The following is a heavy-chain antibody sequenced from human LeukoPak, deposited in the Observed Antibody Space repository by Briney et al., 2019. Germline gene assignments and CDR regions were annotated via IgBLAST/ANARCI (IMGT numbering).Heavy chain of an antibody. Sequence: GGSLRLSCAASGFTVSSHYISWVRQAPGKGLEWVSLIYGGGSTYYADSVKGRFTISRDNSKNTLYLQMNSLRAEDTAVYYCARGAAIFGVVIPHFDYWGQGTLVTVSS. D-gene: IGHD3-3*01. V-gene: IGHV3-53*01. CDR2: IYGGGST. J-gene: IGHJ4*02. CDR1: GFTVSSHY. CDR3: ARGAAIFGVVIPHFDY.